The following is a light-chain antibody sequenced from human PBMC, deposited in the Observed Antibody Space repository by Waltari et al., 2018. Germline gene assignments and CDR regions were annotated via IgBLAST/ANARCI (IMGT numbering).Light chain of an antibody. Sequence: QSVLTQPPSMSAAPGQRVTISCSGSSSNIESSYVSWYRQLPGAATKLLIYDNVKTPSGSPDRFSGAKSGTSATLGITGLQTGDEADYYCGTWDYRLSADIFGGGTKVTVL. J-gene: IGLJ2*01. V-gene: IGLV1-51*01. CDR2: DNV. CDR1: SSNIESSY. CDR3: GTWDYRLSADI.